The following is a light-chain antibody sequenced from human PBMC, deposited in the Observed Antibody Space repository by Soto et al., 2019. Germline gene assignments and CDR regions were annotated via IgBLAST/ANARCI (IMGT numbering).Light chain of an antibody. CDR3: AAWDDSLNGPV. CDR2: SNN. J-gene: IGLJ3*02. V-gene: IGLV1-44*01. Sequence: QSVLTQPPSASGTPGQRVTISCSGSSSNIGSNTVNWYQQLSGTAHKLLIYSNNQRPSGVPDRFSGSKSGTSASLAISGLQSEDDADYYGAAWDDSLNGPVFGGGTKLTVL. CDR1: SSNIGSNT.